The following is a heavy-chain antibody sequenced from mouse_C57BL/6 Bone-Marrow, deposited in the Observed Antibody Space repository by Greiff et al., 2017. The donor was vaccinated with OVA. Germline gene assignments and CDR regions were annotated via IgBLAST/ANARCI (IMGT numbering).Heavy chain of an antibody. CDR2: ISSGGSYT. J-gene: IGHJ4*01. CDR3: ARPGLSHAMDY. CDR1: GFTFSSYG. V-gene: IGHV5-6*01. D-gene: IGHD6-5*01. Sequence: DVHLVESGGDLVKPGGSLKLSCAASGFTFSSYGMSWVRQTPDKRLEWVATISSGGSYTYYPDSVKGRFTISRDNAKNTLYLQMSSLKSEDTAMYYCARPGLSHAMDYWGQGTSVTVSS.